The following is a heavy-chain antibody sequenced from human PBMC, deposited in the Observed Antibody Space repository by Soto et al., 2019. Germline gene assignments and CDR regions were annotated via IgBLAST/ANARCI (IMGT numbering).Heavy chain of an antibody. D-gene: IGHD5-18*01. J-gene: IGHJ4*02. Sequence: SETLSLTCTVSGGSISSYYWSWIRQPPGKGLEWIGYVYYSGSTNYNPSLKNRVTISVDTSKNQFSLKLSSVSAADTAVYYCARGRDTAMVPYYFDYWGQGTLVTVS. CDR1: GGSISSYY. CDR2: VYYSGST. V-gene: IGHV4-59*01. CDR3: ARGRDTAMVPYYFDY.